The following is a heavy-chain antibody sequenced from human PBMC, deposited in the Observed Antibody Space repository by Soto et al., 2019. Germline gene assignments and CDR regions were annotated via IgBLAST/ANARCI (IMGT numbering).Heavy chain of an antibody. CDR2: ISHSGIT. Sequence: QVQMQESGPGLVKPSETLSLTCTVSGASVSSGNQYWSWIRQPPGKGLEWIGYISHSGITNYHPSRNSRVTISADTPRNQFSLKVSSVTAADTAVYYCARGWDANSWGQGTLVTVSS. V-gene: IGHV4-61*01. J-gene: IGHJ4*02. CDR1: GASVSSGNQY. D-gene: IGHD3-22*01. CDR3: ARGWDANS.